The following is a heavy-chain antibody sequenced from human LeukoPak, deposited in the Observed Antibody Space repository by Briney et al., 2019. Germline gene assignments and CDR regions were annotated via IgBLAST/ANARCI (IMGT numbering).Heavy chain of an antibody. CDR3: AGGHYYDSSGYYYVNAFDI. J-gene: IGHJ3*02. Sequence: GGSLRLSCAASGFTFSSYWMSWVRQAPGKGLEWVANIKQDGSEKCYVDSVKGRFTISRDNAKNSLYLQMNSLRAEDTAVYYCAGGHYYDSSGYYYVNAFDIWGQGTMVTVSS. CDR1: GFTFSSYW. D-gene: IGHD3-22*01. CDR2: IKQDGSEK. V-gene: IGHV3-7*04.